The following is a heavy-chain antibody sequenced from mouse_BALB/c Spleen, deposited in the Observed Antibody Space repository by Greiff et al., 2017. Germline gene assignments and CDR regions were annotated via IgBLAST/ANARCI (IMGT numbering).Heavy chain of an antibody. J-gene: IGHJ4*01. V-gene: IGHV3-2*02. CDR3: ARSHYGYDGGYAMDY. D-gene: IGHD2-2*01. CDR1: GYSITSDYA. CDR2: ISYSGST. Sequence: EVKLVESGPGLVKPSQSLSLTCTVTGYSITSDYAWNWIRQFPGNKLEWMGYISYSGSTSYNPSLKSRISITRDTSKNQFFLQFNSVTTEDTATYYCARSHYGYDGGYAMDYWGQGTSVTVSS.